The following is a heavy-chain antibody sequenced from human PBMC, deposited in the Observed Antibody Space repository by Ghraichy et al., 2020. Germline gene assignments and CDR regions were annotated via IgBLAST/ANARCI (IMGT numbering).Heavy chain of an antibody. J-gene: IGHJ6*02. D-gene: IGHD4-23*01. CDR3: ASFYGGNSTWTHTRYRFYYYGMDV. V-gene: IGHV1-69*13. CDR1: GGTFSSYA. Sequence: SVKVSCKASGGTFSSYAISWVRQAPGQGLEWMGGIIPIFGTANYAQKFQGRVTITADESTSTAYMELSSLRSEDTAVYYCASFYGGNSTWTHTRYRFYYYGMDVWGQGTTVTVSS. CDR2: IIPIFGTA.